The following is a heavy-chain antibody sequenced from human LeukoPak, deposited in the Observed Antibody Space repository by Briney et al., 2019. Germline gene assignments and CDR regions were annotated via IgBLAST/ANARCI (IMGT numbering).Heavy chain of an antibody. CDR2: INPSGDNT. J-gene: IGHJ5*02. D-gene: IGHD5-24*01. CDR1: GYTFTNNF. Sequence: ASVKVSCKASGYTFTNNFMLWVRQAPGQGLEWIGIINPSGDNTWYAQKFQGRVTMTRDMATSTDYLEVSSLRSEDTAVYYCARDNSLRDTAWWFDPWGQGTLVTVSS. V-gene: IGHV1-46*01. CDR3: ARDNSLRDTAWWFDP.